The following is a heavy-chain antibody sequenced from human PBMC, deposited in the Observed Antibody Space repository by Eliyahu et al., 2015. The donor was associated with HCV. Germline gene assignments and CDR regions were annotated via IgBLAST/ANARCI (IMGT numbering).Heavy chain of an antibody. Sequence: QVQLVESGGGVVQPGRSLRLSCAAXGFXFSTYAFXWVRQAPGKGLEWVAIISHDGSEEYYGDSVKGRFTISRDNSKNTVYLQMNSLRSEDTAVYYCTREAGAWFDPWGQGNLVTVSS. CDR1: GFXFSTYA. CDR3: TREAGAWFDP. D-gene: IGHD3-10*01. V-gene: IGHV3-30*01. CDR2: ISHDGSEE. J-gene: IGHJ5*02.